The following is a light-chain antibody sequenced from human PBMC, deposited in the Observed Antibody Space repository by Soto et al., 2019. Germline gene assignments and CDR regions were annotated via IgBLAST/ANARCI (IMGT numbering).Light chain of an antibody. CDR3: QHYNDFSWT. V-gene: IGKV1-5*03. CDR1: QSISIL. Sequence: DIHLTQSPSTLSAFVGDRVTITCRASQSISILLAWYQQKPGKAPNLLIYATSTLENGVSSRFSGSGSGTEFTLTISSLQPDDSATYYCQHYNDFSWTFGQGTKVEIK. CDR2: ATS. J-gene: IGKJ1*01.